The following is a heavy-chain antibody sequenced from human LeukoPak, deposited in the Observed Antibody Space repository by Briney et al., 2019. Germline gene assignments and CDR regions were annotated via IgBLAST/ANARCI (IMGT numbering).Heavy chain of an antibody. Sequence: GGSLRRSCAASGFTFSSNSMSWVRQAPGKGLEWVSGISGSGATTYYAESVKGRFTISRDNSKNTLYLQMNSLRAEDTAVYHCAKVRGPWGQGTLVTVSS. CDR3: AKVRGP. V-gene: IGHV3-23*01. CDR2: ISGSGATT. J-gene: IGHJ5*02. D-gene: IGHD3-10*01. CDR1: GFTFSSNS.